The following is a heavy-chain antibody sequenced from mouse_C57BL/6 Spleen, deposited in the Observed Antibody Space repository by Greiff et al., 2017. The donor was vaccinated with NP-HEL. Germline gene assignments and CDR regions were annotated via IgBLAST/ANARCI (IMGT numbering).Heavy chain of an antibody. Sequence: DVHLVESEGGLVQPGSSMKLSCTASGFTFSDYYMAWVRQVPEKGLDWVANINYDGSSTYYLDSLKSRFIISRDNAKNILYLQRSSRKSEDTATYYCARALYDYDGGYAMDYWGQGTSVTVSS. J-gene: IGHJ4*01. CDR3: ARALYDYDGGYAMDY. CDR1: GFTFSDYY. D-gene: IGHD2-4*01. V-gene: IGHV5-16*01. CDR2: INYDGSST.